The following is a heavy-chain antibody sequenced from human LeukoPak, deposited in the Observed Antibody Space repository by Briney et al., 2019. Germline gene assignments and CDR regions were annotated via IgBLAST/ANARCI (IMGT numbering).Heavy chain of an antibody. CDR3: ARNAVDTANAV. V-gene: IGHV3-74*01. Sequence: PGGSLRLSCAASGLTFTTYWMHWVRQAPGKGLVWVSHINSDGSITSYADSVKGRFTISRDNAKNTLYLQMNSLRAEDTAVYYCARNAVDTANAVWGQGTTVTVSS. CDR2: INSDGSIT. D-gene: IGHD5-18*01. CDR1: GLTFTTYW. J-gene: IGHJ6*02.